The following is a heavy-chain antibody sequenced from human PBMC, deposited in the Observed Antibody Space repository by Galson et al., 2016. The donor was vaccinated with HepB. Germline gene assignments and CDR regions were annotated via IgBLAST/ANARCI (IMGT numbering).Heavy chain of an antibody. D-gene: IGHD1-26*01. CDR3: ATVPGWESGIYDH. J-gene: IGHJ4*02. CDR2: IYYVGRA. Sequence: SETLSLTCRVSGDFIGSSSYHWAWIRQPPGKGLEGIGSIYYVGRADYRSSLKSRLTISLDPAKNHISLNLTSVTAADTAVYYCATVPGWESGIYDHWGQGTLVSVSS. V-gene: IGHV4-39*02. CDR1: GDFIGSSSYH.